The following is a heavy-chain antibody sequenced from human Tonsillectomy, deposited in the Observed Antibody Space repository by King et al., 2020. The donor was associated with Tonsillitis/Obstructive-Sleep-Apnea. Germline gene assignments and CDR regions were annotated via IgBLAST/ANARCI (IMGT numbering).Heavy chain of an antibody. J-gene: IGHJ4*02. CDR3: ARINYYDSSGYYFEIDY. V-gene: IGHV2-70*01. D-gene: IGHD3-22*01. Sequence: TLKESGPALVKPTQTLTLTCTFSGFSLSTSGMCVSWIRQPPGKALEWLALIDWDDDKYYSTSLKTRLTISKDTSKNQVVLTMTNMDPVDTATYYCARINYYDSSGYYFEIDYWGQGTLVTVSS. CDR1: GFSLSTSGMC. CDR2: IDWDDDK.